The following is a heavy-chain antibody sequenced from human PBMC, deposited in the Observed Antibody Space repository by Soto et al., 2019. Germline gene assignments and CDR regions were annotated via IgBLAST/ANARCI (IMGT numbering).Heavy chain of an antibody. Sequence: GASVKVSCKGLGYTFTSSGISWVRQAPGQGLEWMGWIRPNDGHINYAQKFQDRVTMTRDTSTTTVYMDLRSLGSDDTAVYYCAIIGSGDYSDFDYWGQGTLVTVSS. CDR1: GYTFTSSG. CDR2: IRPNDGHI. J-gene: IGHJ4*02. CDR3: AIIGSGDYSDFDY. D-gene: IGHD4-4*01. V-gene: IGHV1-18*01.